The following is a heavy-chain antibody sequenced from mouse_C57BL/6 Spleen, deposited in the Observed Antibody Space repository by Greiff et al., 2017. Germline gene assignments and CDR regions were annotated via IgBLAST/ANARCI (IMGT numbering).Heavy chain of an antibody. CDR3: TPLITTVVAGGY. CDR1: GYTFTDYE. CDR2: IDPETGGT. V-gene: IGHV1-15*01. Sequence: QVQLQQSGAELVRPGASVTLSCKASGYTFTDYEMHWVKQTPVHGLEWIGAIDPETGGTAYNQKFKGKAILTADKSSSTAYMELRSLTSEDSAVYYCTPLITTVVAGGYWGQGTTLTVSS. J-gene: IGHJ2*01. D-gene: IGHD1-1*01.